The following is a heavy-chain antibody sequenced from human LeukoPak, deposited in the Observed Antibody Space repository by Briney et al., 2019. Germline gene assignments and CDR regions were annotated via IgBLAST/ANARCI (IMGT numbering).Heavy chain of an antibody. CDR3: ARERYYTSGSYYNRVDY. CDR2: ISAYNGNT. Sequence: ASVKVSCKASGYTFTSCGISWVRQAPGQGLEWMGWISAYNGNTNYAQKLQGRVTMTTDTSTSTAYMELSRLRSDDTAVYYCARERYYTSGSYYNRVDYWGQGTLVTVSS. D-gene: IGHD3-10*01. V-gene: IGHV1-18*01. J-gene: IGHJ4*02. CDR1: GYTFTSCG.